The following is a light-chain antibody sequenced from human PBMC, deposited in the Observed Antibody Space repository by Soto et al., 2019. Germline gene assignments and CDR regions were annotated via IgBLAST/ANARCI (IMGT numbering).Light chain of an antibody. CDR3: CSYAGGTTWV. Sequence: QSALTQPASMSGSPGQSITISCTGSSNDFGSRNFVSWYQQRPNKAPKLMIFEGTKRPSGVSDRFSASKAGYTASLTISGLRAEDEANYYCCSYAGGTTWVFGGGTKLTVL. V-gene: IGLV2-23*01. CDR1: SNDFGSRNF. CDR2: EGT. J-gene: IGLJ3*02.